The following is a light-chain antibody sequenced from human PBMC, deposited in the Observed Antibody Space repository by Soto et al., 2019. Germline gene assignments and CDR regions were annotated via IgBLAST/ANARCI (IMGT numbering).Light chain of an antibody. J-gene: IGKJ5*01. CDR2: EAS. V-gene: IGKV3-20*01. CDR1: QSVNSRY. CDR3: QQYGRPPRAT. Sequence: DTVLTQSPCTLSFSPWERSTLSFMASQSVNSRYIAWYQVKPGQAPRLLIYEASSRATGIPDRFSGGGSGTDFTLSISKVEPEDFAVYYCQQYGRPPRATFGQGTRLGL.